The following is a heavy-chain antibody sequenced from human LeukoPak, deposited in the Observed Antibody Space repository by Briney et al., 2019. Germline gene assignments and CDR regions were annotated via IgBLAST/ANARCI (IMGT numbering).Heavy chain of an antibody. D-gene: IGHD2-15*01. CDR1: GGSISSSSYY. Sequence: PSETLSLTCTVSGGSISSSSYYWGWIRQPPGKGLEWIGSIYYSGSTYYNPSLKSRVTISVDTSKNQFSLKLSSVTAADTAVYYCARDGYCSGGSCSTEFDYWGQGTLVTVSS. CDR2: IYYSGST. CDR3: ARDGYCSGGSCSTEFDY. V-gene: IGHV4-39*07. J-gene: IGHJ4*02.